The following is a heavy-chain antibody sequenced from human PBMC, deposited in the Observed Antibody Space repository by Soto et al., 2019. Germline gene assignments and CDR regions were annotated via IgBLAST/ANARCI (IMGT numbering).Heavy chain of an antibody. D-gene: IGHD3-10*01. CDR1: NGSISNYY. CDR2: VHHSRGS. V-gene: IGHV4-59*08. Sequence: QVQLQESGPGLVKPSETLSLSCTVSNGSISNYYGSWIRQPTGKGMEWIGYVHHSRGSFYNPSLQSRVAISLVTSKSQFSLKLTSLTATETAVYYCARQGFGALHGLVDVWGQGITVTVSS. CDR3: ARQGFGALHGLVDV. J-gene: IGHJ6*02.